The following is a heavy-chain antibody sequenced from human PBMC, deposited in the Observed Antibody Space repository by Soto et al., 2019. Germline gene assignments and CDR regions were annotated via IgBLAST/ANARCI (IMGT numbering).Heavy chain of an antibody. CDR2: IFSNDEK. CDR1: GFSLSNARMG. D-gene: IGHD3-16*01. V-gene: IGHV2-26*01. Sequence: QVTLKESGPVLVKPTETLTLTCTVSGFSLSNARMGVSWIRQPPGKALARLAHIFSNDEKSYSTSLKGRLTTSKDTSKSQVVLTMTNMDPVDTATYYWARIMISRDGRRVGFGYWGQGTLVTVSS. CDR3: ARIMISRDGRRVGFGY. J-gene: IGHJ4*02.